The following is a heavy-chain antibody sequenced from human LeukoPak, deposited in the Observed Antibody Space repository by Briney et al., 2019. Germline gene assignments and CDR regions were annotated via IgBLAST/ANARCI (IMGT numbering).Heavy chain of an antibody. CDR1: GASVGSAGYY. D-gene: IGHD1-26*01. J-gene: IGHJ4*02. CDR3: ARTQSQSRSYRYYFGY. CDR2: IYYISNT. V-gene: IGHV4-61*08. Sequence: SETLSLTCTVSGASVGSAGYYWSWLRQPPGGGLESIGYIYYISNTNYNPSLKSRVTMSVDPSKNQFSLKLNSVTAADTAVYYCARTQSQSRSYRYYFGYWGQGTLVTVSS.